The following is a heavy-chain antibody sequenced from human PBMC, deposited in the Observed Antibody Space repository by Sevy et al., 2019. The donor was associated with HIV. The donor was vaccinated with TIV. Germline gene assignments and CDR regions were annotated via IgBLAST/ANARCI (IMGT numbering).Heavy chain of an antibody. CDR2: IKSKTDGGTT. Sequence: GGSLRLSCAASGFTFSDVWMSWVRQAPGKGLEWVGRIKSKTDGGTTDYAAPVKGRFTISRDDSKNTLSLHMHSLQTDDTAVYYCTNDSVQFLWGQGTLVTVSS. D-gene: IGHD1-1*01. V-gene: IGHV3-15*01. CDR1: GFTFSDVW. J-gene: IGHJ4*02. CDR3: TNDSVQFL.